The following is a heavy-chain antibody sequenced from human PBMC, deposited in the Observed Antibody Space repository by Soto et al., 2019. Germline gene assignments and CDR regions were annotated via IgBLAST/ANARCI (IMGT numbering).Heavy chain of an antibody. CDR3: ARRDTSGYQGPAFDD. CDR1: GGSLSGYY. J-gene: IGHJ4*01. Sequence: PXETLALLFAVYGGSLSGYYWGWIRQHPGKGLEWIGYIYYSGSTYYNPSRKSRVTISLDTSKNQFYLKLSSVTAADTAVYYCARRDTSGYQGPAFDDWGHGTLVTVSS. D-gene: IGHD3-22*01. V-gene: IGHV4-31*11. CDR2: IYYSGST.